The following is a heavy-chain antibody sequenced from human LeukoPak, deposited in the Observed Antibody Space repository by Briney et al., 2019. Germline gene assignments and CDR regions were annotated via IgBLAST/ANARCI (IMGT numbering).Heavy chain of an antibody. D-gene: IGHD2-2*01. CDR2: IIPIFGIA. CDR3: ARDQYQYCSSTSCYYYFDY. V-gene: IGHV1-69*04. J-gene: IGHJ4*02. Sequence: GSSVKVSCKASGGTFSSYAISWVRQAPGQGLEWMGRIIPIFGIANYAQKFQGRVTITADKSTSTAYMELSSLRSEDTAVYYCARDQYQYCSSTSCYYYFDYWGQGTQVTVSS. CDR1: GGTFSSYA.